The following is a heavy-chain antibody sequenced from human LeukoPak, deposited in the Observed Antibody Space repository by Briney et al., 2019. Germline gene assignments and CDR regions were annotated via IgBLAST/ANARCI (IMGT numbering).Heavy chain of an antibody. V-gene: IGHV1-18*01. J-gene: IGHJ4*02. Sequence: GASVKVSCKASGYTFTSYGISWVRQAPGQGLEWMGRISAYNGNTNYAQKLQGRVTMTTDTSTSTAYMELRSLRSDDTAVYYCARDRMLAIWIVGATTFDYWGQGTLVTVSS. D-gene: IGHD1-26*01. CDR2: ISAYNGNT. CDR3: ARDRMLAIWIVGATTFDY. CDR1: GYTFTSYG.